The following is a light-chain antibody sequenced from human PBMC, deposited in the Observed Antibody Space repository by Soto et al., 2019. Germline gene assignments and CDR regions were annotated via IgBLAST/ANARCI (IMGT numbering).Light chain of an antibody. CDR1: HDITSY. CDR2: DAS. J-gene: IGKJ3*01. CDR3: QKCDYLPI. V-gene: IGKV1-33*01. Sequence: DIQMTQSPSSLSASVGVRVTITCQASHDITSYLNWYQHKPGKAPKLLIYDASILEAGVPSRFSGSGSGTHFTFTIRSLQPEDVATYYCQKCDYLPIFGPGTTVDFK.